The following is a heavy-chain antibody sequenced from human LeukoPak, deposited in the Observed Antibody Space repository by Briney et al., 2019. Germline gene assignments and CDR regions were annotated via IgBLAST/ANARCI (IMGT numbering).Heavy chain of an antibody. J-gene: IGHJ4*02. D-gene: IGHD3-16*01. V-gene: IGHV4-39*07. CDR2: IYYSGSN. CDR1: GGSISSSGYY. Sequence: SETLSLTCTVSGGSISSSGYYWGWIRQTPGKGLEWIGSIYYSGSNYHNPSLKSRVSMSVDTSKNQFSLKLSSVTAADTAVYYCARYYYDYVWGSYSFDYWGQGTLVTVSS. CDR3: ARYYYDYVWGSYSFDY.